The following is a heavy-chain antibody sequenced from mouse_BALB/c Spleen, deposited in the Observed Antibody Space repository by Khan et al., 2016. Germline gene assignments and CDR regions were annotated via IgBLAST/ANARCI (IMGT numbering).Heavy chain of an antibody. D-gene: IGHD2-14*01. CDR2: IYPGNVNT. V-gene: IGHV1S56*01. J-gene: IGHJ3*01. CDR3: ARNYYRYDEGLAY. CDR1: GYTFTSYY. Sequence: QVQLQQSGPELVKPGASVRISCKASGYTFTSYYIHWVKQRPGQGLEWIGWIYPGNVNTKYNEKFKGKATLTADKSSSTAYMQLSSLTSEDSAVCLCARNYYRYDEGLAYWGQGTLVTVSA.